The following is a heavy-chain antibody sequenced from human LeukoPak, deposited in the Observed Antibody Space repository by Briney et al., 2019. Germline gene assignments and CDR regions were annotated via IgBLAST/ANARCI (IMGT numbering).Heavy chain of an antibody. CDR2: ITGSSSYI. CDR3: AKDPSYSSTFYFDY. V-gene: IGHV3-21*04. J-gene: IGHJ4*02. D-gene: IGHD6-13*01. Sequence: GGSLRLSCAASGFTFSTYSMSWVRQAPGKGLEWVSSITGSSSYIYYADSVKGRFTISRDNAKNSLYLQMNSLRAEDTAVYYCAKDPSYSSTFYFDYWGQGTLVTVSS. CDR1: GFTFSTYS.